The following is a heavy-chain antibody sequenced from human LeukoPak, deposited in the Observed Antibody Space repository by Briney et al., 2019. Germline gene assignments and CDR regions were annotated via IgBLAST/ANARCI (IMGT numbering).Heavy chain of an antibody. D-gene: IGHD6-19*01. V-gene: IGHV3-30*18. J-gene: IGHJ4*02. Sequence: PGGSLRLSCAASGFTFGDYNMHWVRQAPGKGLEWVAVISYDGSNKYYADSVKGRFTISRDNSKNTLYLQMNSLTDEDTAVYYCAKVRWDNSGWYYLDNWGQGTLVTVSS. CDR3: AKVRWDNSGWYYLDN. CDR1: GFTFGDYN. CDR2: ISYDGSNK.